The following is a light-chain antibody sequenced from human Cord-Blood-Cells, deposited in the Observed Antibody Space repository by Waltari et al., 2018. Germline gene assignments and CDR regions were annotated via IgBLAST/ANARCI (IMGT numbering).Light chain of an antibody. V-gene: IGKV1-39*01. CDR2: AAS. CDR3: QQRYSTPLT. CDR1: QIISSC. J-gene: IGKJ3*01. Sequence: DIQMTQSPPYLSSSVVDRVAITCRASQIISSCLSWYQQKTGKAPKLLIYAASNLQSGVPSRFSGSGSGTDFTLTISSLQPEDFATYYCQQRYSTPLTFGRGTKVDIK.